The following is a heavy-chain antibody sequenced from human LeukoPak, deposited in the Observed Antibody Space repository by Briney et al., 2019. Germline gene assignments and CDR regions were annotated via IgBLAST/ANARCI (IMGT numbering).Heavy chain of an antibody. V-gene: IGHV3-13*01. CDR2: IDTAGNA. J-gene: IGHJ4*02. D-gene: IGHD6-13*01. CDR3: ARAKMPGIQTAGRVNYFDS. CDR1: EFTFSSYD. Sequence: GGSLRLSCAASEFTFSSYDMHWVRQATGKGLEWVSTIDTAGNAWYPDSVKGRFTISRENAKNSLNLRMNSLRVGDTAVYYCARAKMPGIQTAGRVNYFDSWGQGTLVTVSS.